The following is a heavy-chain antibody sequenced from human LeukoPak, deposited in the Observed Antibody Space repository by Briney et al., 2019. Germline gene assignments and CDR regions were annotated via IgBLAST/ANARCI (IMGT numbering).Heavy chain of an antibody. Sequence: GGSLRLSCAASGFTFSSYEMNWVRQAPGKGLEWASYISSSGSTIYYADSVKGRFTISRDNAKNSLYLQMNSLRAEDTAVYYCAREGMTTVIDIWGQGTMVTVSS. D-gene: IGHD4-17*01. CDR1: GFTFSSYE. CDR3: AREGMTTVIDI. J-gene: IGHJ3*02. V-gene: IGHV3-48*03. CDR2: ISSSGSTI.